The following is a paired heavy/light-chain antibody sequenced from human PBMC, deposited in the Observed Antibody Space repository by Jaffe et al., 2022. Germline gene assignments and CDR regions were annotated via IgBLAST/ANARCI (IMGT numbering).Light chain of an antibody. Sequence: EIVLTQSPGTLSLSPGERATLSCRASQSVSSNSLAWYQQKPGQAPRVLIYGASSRATGIPDRFSGSGSGTDFTLTISGLEPEDFAVYYCQQYDRSGYTFGQGTKLEIK. CDR3: QQYDRSGYT. V-gene: IGKV3-20*01. CDR1: QSVSSNS. CDR2: GAS. J-gene: IGKJ2*01.
Heavy chain of an antibody. J-gene: IGHJ5*02. CDR2: INPSDGVT. CDR3: ARELPSSCWFDP. CDR1: GYPFTNFY. Sequence: QVQLVQSGAEVKKPGASVKVSCKASGYPFTNFYVHWVRQAPGQGLQWMGIINPSDGVTDYPEKFQGRVTMTRDTSTSTVYMELSSLRSEDTAVYYCARELPSSCWFDPWGQGTLVTVSS. V-gene: IGHV1-46*01. D-gene: IGHD2-21*01.